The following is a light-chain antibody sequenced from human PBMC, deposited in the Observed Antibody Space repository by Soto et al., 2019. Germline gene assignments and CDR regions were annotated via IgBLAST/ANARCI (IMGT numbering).Light chain of an antibody. Sequence: DIQMTQSPSSLSSSVGYRFTITCLASQSIDTYLNWYQQKPGKAPKFLIYAASSLRSGVPSRLSGGGSGTDFTLTISSLQPEDFATYYCQQSHSTPLLFGQGTKVDIK. J-gene: IGKJ1*01. CDR2: AAS. V-gene: IGKV1-39*01. CDR1: QSIDTY. CDR3: QQSHSTPLL.